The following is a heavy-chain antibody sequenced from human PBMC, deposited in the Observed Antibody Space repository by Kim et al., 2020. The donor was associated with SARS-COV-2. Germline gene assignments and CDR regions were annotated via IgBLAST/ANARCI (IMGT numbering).Heavy chain of an antibody. D-gene: IGHD6-13*01. Sequence: PPLKRRVTISVDPSKNQFSLKLSSVTAADTAVYYCARGGLGGQQLAHVDYWGQGTLVTVSS. J-gene: IGHJ4*02. V-gene: IGHV4-34*01. CDR3: ARGGLGGQQLAHVDY.